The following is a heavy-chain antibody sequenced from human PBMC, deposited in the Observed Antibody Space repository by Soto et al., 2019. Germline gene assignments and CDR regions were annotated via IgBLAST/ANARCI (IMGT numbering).Heavy chain of an antibody. J-gene: IGHJ5*02. V-gene: IGHV4-4*07. CDR1: GGSISNFY. Sequence: SDTLSLTCNVSGGSISNFYGAWIRKTAGNGLEWMGRVYATGTTDYNPSLRSRVAMSVDISKKTFSLRLRSVTGADSGVYYCVRDGSKSLRDWFDPWGQGILVTVSS. CDR2: VYATGTT. CDR3: VRDGSKSLRDWFDP.